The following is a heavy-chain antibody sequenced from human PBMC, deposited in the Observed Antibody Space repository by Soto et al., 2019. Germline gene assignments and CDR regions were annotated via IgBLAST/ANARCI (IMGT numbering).Heavy chain of an antibody. V-gene: IGHV4-34*01. CDR1: GGSISGYY. CDR3: ARDRTQYSYGPFDP. CDR2: INRSGST. J-gene: IGHJ5*02. D-gene: IGHD5-18*01. Sequence: SETLSLTCAVSGGSISGYYWDWIRQPPVKGLEWIGEINRSGSTNYNPSLKSRVTISVDTSKNQFSLKLSSVTAADTAVYYCARDRTQYSYGPFDPWGQGTLVTVSS.